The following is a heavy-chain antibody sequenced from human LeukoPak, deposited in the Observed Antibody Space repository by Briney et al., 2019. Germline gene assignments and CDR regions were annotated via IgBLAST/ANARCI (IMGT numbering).Heavy chain of an antibody. Sequence: PGGSLRLSCAASGFSVSDNYMIWVRQAPGKGLEWVSLLYTGGETNYADSVRGRFTMSRDTSTNTVSLQMISLRAEDTAVYDCARGFAPAYNFGVFDYWGQGTLVSVSS. CDR2: LYTGGET. D-gene: IGHD5-18*01. CDR1: GFSVSDNY. CDR3: ARGFAPAYNFGVFDY. V-gene: IGHV3-53*01. J-gene: IGHJ4*02.